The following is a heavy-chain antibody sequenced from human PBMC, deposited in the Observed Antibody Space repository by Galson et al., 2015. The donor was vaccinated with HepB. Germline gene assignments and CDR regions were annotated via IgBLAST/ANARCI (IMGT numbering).Heavy chain of an antibody. V-gene: IGHV3-53*01. D-gene: IGHD4-17*01. Sequence: SLRLSCAASGFTVSSNYMSWVRQAPGKGLEWVSVSYSGGSTYYADSVKGRFTISRDNSKNTLYLQMNSLRAEDTAVYYCARMTTVTRGGYWGQGTLVTVSS. CDR2: SYSGGST. J-gene: IGHJ4*02. CDR1: GFTVSSNY. CDR3: ARMTTVTRGGY.